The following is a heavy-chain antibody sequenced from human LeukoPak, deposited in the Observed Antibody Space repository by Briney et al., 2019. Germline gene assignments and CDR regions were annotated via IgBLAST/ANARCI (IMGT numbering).Heavy chain of an antibody. CDR2: IYYSGST. CDR1: GGSISSYY. D-gene: IGHD4-17*01. V-gene: IGHV4-59*01. J-gene: IGHJ4*02. CDR3: ARALDYGDKLDY. Sequence: SETLSLTCTVSGGSISSYYWSWIRQPPGKGLEWIGYIYYSGSTNYNPSLKSPVTISVDTSKNQFSLKLSSVTAADTAVYYCARALDYGDKLDYWGQGTLVTVSS.